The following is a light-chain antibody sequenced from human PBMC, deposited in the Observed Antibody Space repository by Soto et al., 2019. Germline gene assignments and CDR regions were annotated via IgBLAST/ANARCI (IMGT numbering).Light chain of an antibody. Sequence: QSVLTQPPSASGTPGQRVTISCSGSSSNIGSNTVNWYQQLPGTAPKLLISSNNQRPSGVPARFSGSKSGTSASLAISGLQSEDEADYYCAAWDDSLNGWVFGGGTKLTVL. CDR2: SNN. CDR3: AAWDDSLNGWV. V-gene: IGLV1-44*01. J-gene: IGLJ3*02. CDR1: SSNIGSNT.